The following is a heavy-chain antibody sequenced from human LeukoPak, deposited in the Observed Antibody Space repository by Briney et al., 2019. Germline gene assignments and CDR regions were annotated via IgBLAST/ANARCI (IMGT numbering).Heavy chain of an antibody. CDR3: ASIVERHFYYYYMDV. D-gene: IGHD3-16*02. CDR2: IYYSGTT. V-gene: IGHV4-30-4*08. CDR1: GGSISSGDHY. Sequence: SETLSLTCTVSGGSISSGDHYWSWIRQPPGKGLERIGYIYYSGTTYHNPSLKSRVTISVDTSKNQFSLNLSSVTAADTAVYYCASIVERHFYYYYMDVWGKGTTVTVSS. J-gene: IGHJ6*03.